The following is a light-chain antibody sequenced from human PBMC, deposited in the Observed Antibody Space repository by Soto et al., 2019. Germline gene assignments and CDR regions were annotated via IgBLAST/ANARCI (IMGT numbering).Light chain of an antibody. V-gene: IGKV1-5*01. Sequence: DIQMTQSPSTLSGSVGDRVTITCRASQSISTRLAWYQQKPGKAPKLLIYDASSLESGVPSRFSGSGSGTDFTLTISRLEPEDFAVYYCQQYGSSPPFGGGTKVDIK. CDR2: DAS. J-gene: IGKJ4*01. CDR3: QQYGSSPP. CDR1: QSISTR.